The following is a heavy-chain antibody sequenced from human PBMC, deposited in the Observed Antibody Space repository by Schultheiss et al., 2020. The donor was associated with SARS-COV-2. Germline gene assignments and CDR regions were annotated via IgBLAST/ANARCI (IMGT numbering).Heavy chain of an antibody. Sequence: SETLSLTCTVSGGSISSYYWSWIRQPAGKGLEWIGRIYTSGSTNYNPSLKSRVTMSVDTSKNQFSLKLSSVTAADTAVYYCARVVSPWYDFWGGYAPSVGFREQTNYYYYYGMDVWGQGTTVTVSS. CDR2: IYTSGST. CDR1: GGSISSYY. V-gene: IGHV4-4*07. J-gene: IGHJ6*02. D-gene: IGHD3-3*01. CDR3: ARVVSPWYDFWGGYAPSVGFREQTNYYYYYGMDV.